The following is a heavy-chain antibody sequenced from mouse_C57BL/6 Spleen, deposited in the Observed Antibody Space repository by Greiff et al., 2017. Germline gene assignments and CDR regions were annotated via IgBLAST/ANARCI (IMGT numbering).Heavy chain of an antibody. D-gene: IGHD2-3*01. Sequence: VQLKESGPGLAKPSQTLSLTCSVTGYSITSDYWHWIRKFPGNKLEYMGYISYSGSTYYNPSLKSRISITRDTSKNQYYLQLNSVTTEDTATYYCARSDDGYYWYFDVWGTGTTVTVSS. J-gene: IGHJ1*03. CDR1: GYSITSDY. V-gene: IGHV3-8*01. CDR3: ARSDDGYYWYFDV. CDR2: ISYSGST.